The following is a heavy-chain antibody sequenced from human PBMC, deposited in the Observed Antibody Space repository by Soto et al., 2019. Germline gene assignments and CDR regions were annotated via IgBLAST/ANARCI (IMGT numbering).Heavy chain of an antibody. CDR3: ARADRYGSSPYYYGMDV. CDR1: GGTFSSYA. D-gene: IGHD6-6*01. CDR2: IIPIFGTA. J-gene: IGHJ6*02. V-gene: IGHV1-69*12. Sequence: QVQLVQSGAEVKKPGSSVKVSCKASGGTFSSYAISWVRQAPGQGLEWMGGIIPIFGTANYAQKFQGRVTITAXXSXSXXYMELSSLRSEDTAVYYCARADRYGSSPYYYGMDVWGQGTTVTVSS.